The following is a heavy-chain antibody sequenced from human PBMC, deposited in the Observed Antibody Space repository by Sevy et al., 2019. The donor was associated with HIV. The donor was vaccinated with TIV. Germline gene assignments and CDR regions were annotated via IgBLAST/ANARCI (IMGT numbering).Heavy chain of an antibody. Sequence: ASVKVSCKASGYTFTSYKITWVRQAPGQGLEWMGWISAFNGDTNYAQKLQGRVTMTTDTSTTTAYMELRSPRSADTAVYYCARAYCSGGRCYSLAYWGQGTLVTVSS. CDR1: GYTFTSYK. V-gene: IGHV1-18*01. CDR2: ISAFNGDT. CDR3: ARAYCSGGRCYSLAY. J-gene: IGHJ4*02. D-gene: IGHD2-15*01.